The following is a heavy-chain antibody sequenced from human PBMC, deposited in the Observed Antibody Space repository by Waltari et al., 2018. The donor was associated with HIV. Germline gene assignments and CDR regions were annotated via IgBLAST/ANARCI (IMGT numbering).Heavy chain of an antibody. CDR2: RKXNSGGT. Sequence: QVQLVQSGAEVKKVGASVKVSCKASGYTFSDYYIHWLRQDPGQGLEWMXXRKXNSGGTTDAQKCQGWVTMTRETSVSTAYMELSRLRSDDTAVYYCARDAEVLGYSYRNYYYYYGMDAWGQGTTVTVSS. CDR3: ARDAEVLGYSYRNYYYYYGMDA. CDR1: GYTFSDYY. V-gene: IGHV1-2*04. J-gene: IGHJ6*02. D-gene: IGHD5-18*01.